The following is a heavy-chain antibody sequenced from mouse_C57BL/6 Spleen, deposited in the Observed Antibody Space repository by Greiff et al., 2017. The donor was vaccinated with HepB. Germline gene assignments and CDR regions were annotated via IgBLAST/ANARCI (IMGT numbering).Heavy chain of an antibody. Sequence: QVQLQQSGAELVMPGASVKLSCKASGYTFTSYWMHWVKQRPGQGLEWIGEIDPSDIYTNYNQKFKGKSTLTVDKSSSTADMQLSSLTSEDAAVYYCARRPYGYDDGYYFDYWGQGTTLTFSS. V-gene: IGHV1-69*01. J-gene: IGHJ2*01. CDR3: ARRPYGYDDGYYFDY. D-gene: IGHD2-2*01. CDR2: IDPSDIYT. CDR1: GYTFTSYW.